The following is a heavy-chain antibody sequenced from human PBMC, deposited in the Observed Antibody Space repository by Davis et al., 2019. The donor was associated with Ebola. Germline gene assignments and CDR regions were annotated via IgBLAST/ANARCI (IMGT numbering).Heavy chain of an antibody. V-gene: IGHV1-18*04. Sequence: ASVKVSCKASGYTFTNYGITWVRQAPGQGLEWMGWINPHNGNTNYVQNVQGRVIMTSDTATTTAYMEVGSLRSEDTAVYYCARDIGSSSPDGMDVWGQGTTVTVSS. J-gene: IGHJ6*02. CDR2: INPHNGNT. CDR3: ARDIGSSSPDGMDV. D-gene: IGHD6-13*01. CDR1: GYTFTNYG.